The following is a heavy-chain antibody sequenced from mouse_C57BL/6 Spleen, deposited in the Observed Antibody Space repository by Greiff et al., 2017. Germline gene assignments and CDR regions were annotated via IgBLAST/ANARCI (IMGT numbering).Heavy chain of an antibody. D-gene: IGHD2-1*01. V-gene: IGHV1-5*01. J-gene: IGHJ4*01. CDR2: IYPGNSDT. CDR3: TREVYYGNYEDAMDY. Sequence: EVQLQQSGTVLARPGASVKMSCKTSGYTFTSYWMHWVKQRPGQGLEWIGAIYPGNSDTSYNQKFKGKAKLTAVTSASTAYLELSSLTNEDSAVYYCTREVYYGNYEDAMDYWGQGTSVTVSS. CDR1: GYTFTSYW.